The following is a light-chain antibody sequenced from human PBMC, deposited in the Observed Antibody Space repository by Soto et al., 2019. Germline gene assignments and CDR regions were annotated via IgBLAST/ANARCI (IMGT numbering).Light chain of an antibody. CDR2: DVT. CDR1: SSDVGGYDY. CDR3: TSYGGSNNVI. J-gene: IGLJ2*01. V-gene: IGLV2-8*01. Sequence: QSVLTQPPSASGAPGQSVTISCTGTSSDVGGYDYVSWYQQHPGKAPKLMIYDVTKRPSGVPDRFSGSRSGSTASLTGSGLQAEDEADYYCTSYGGSNNVIFGGGTKLTVL.